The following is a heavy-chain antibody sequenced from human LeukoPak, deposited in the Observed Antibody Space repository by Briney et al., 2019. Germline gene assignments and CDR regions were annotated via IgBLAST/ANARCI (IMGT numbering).Heavy chain of an antibody. J-gene: IGHJ3*02. V-gene: IGHV3-30*02. CDR2: IRYDGSNK. CDR3: AREPVWDCSGGSCYSMGAFDI. CDR1: GFTFSSYG. D-gene: IGHD2-15*01. Sequence: PGGSLRLSCAASGFTFSSYGMHWVRQAPGKGLEWVAFIRYDGSNKYYADSVKGRFTISRDNSKNTLYLQMNSLRAEDTAVYYCAREPVWDCSGGSCYSMGAFDIWGQGTMVTVSS.